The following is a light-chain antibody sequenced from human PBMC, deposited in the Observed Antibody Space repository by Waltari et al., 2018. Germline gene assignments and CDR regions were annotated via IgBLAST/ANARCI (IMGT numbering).Light chain of an antibody. J-gene: IGKJ2*01. CDR1: HRLGNTDGNTY. V-gene: IGKV2-30*01. CDR2: KVS. Sequence: DVVLTQSPLSLPVTLGQPASISCRPSHRLGNTDGNTYLNWFHQRPGQSPRRLIYKVSNRDSGVPDRFGGSGAVTDFTLRISRVEAEDVGLYFCFQGTHWPPYTFGQGTKLEIK. CDR3: FQGTHWPPYT.